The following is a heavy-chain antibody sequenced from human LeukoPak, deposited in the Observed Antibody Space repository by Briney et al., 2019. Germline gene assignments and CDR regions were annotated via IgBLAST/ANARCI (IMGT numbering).Heavy chain of an antibody. V-gene: IGHV3-30*02. J-gene: IGHJ6*03. CDR3: AKDLAGSPSYYYYYYMDV. D-gene: IGHD6-25*01. CDR1: GFTFSSYS. Sequence: GGSLRLSCAASGFTFSSYSMNWVRQAPGKWLEWVAFIRYDGSNKYYADSVKGRFTISRDNSKNTLYLQMNSLRAEDTAVYYCAKDLAGSPSYYYYYYMDVWGKGTTVTISS. CDR2: IRYDGSNK.